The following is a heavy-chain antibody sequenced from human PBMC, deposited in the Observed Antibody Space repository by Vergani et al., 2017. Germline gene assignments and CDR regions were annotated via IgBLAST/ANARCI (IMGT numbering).Heavy chain of an antibody. CDR3: ARPHWYYGSGSYQYYFDY. V-gene: IGHV5-51*01. CDR1: GYSFTSYW. Sequence: EVQLVQSGAEVKKPGESLKISCKGSGYSFTSYWIGWVRQMPGKGLKWMGIIYPGDSDTRYSPSFQGQVTISADKSISTAYLQWSSLKASDTAMYYCARPHWYYGSGSYQYYFDYWGQGTLVTVSS. J-gene: IGHJ4*02. D-gene: IGHD3-10*01. CDR2: IYPGDSDT.